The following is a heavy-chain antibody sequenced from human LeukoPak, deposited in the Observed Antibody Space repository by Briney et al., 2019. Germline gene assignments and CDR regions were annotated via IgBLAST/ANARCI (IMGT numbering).Heavy chain of an antibody. J-gene: IGHJ2*01. Sequence: GGSLRLSCAASGFNFDDYGMSWVRQVPGKGLEWVSGLNWNGGNTGYADSVEGRFTISRDNAKNSLYLQMNSLRAEDTALYYCARDRGYSSRWCSRSGYYDLWGRGTLVTGSS. V-gene: IGHV3-20*04. CDR2: LNWNGGNT. CDR1: GFNFDDYG. CDR3: ARDRGYSSRWCSRSGYYDL. D-gene: IGHD6-13*01.